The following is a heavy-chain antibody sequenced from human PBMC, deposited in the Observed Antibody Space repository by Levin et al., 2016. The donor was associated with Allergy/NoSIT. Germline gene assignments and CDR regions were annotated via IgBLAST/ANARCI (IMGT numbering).Heavy chain of an antibody. J-gene: IGHJ4*02. D-gene: IGHD2-21*02. Sequence: GGSLRLSCAASGFILRSYAMLWVRQAPGKGLEWVAIISYDGSNRYYADSVKGRFTISRDNSKNTLYLQMNSLRSEDTAVYYCARAFCGGDCYLTHFDYWGQGTLVTVSS. CDR2: ISYDGSNR. CDR3: ARAFCGGDCYLTHFDY. CDR1: GFILRSYA. V-gene: IGHV3-30*04.